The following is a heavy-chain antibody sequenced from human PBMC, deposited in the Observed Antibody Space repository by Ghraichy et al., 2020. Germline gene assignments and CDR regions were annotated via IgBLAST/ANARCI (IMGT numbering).Heavy chain of an antibody. D-gene: IGHD5-18*01. J-gene: IGHJ4*02. V-gene: IGHV4-34*01. CDR3: ARGGYSYGSWQWGDY. Sequence: SETLSLTCAVYGGSFSGYYWSWIRQPPGKGLEWIGEINHSGSTNYNPSLKSRVTILVDTSKNQFSLKLSSVTAADTAVYYCARGGYSYGSWQWGDYWGQGTLVTVSS. CDR1: GGSFSGYY. CDR2: INHSGST.